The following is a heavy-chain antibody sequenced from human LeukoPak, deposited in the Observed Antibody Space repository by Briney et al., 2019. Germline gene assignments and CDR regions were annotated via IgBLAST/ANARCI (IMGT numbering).Heavy chain of an antibody. CDR2: ISSSSTTI. Sequence: GGSLRLSCAASGFTFSSYSMNWVRQAPGKGLEWVSYISSSSTTIYYADSVKGRFTISRDNAKNSLYLQMNSLRAEDTAVYYCAKSVGQQLVFGYYYMDVWGKGTTVTVSS. V-gene: IGHV3-48*01. CDR1: GFTFSSYS. CDR3: AKSVGQQLVFGYYYMDV. J-gene: IGHJ6*03. D-gene: IGHD6-13*01.